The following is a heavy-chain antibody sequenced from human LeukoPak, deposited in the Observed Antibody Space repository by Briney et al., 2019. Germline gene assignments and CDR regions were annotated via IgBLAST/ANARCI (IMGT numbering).Heavy chain of an antibody. V-gene: IGHV1-2*02. CDR3: ARELGSGYYRYFDY. Sequence: ASVKVSCKAAGYTLTGYYMHWVRQAPGQGLEWMGWISPNSGGTNFAQKFQGRVSMTRGTSISTAYMELSRLRSDDTAVYYCARELGSGYYRYFDYWGQGTLVTVSS. CDR1: GYTLTGYY. D-gene: IGHD3-22*01. J-gene: IGHJ4*02. CDR2: ISPNSGGT.